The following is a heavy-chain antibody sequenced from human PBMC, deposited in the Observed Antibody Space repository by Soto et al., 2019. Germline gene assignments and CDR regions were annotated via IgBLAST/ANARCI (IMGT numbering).Heavy chain of an antibody. J-gene: IGHJ1*01. D-gene: IGHD6-19*01. CDR3: ASGDSSGWYLGYFQH. CDR2: ISSSGSTI. V-gene: IGHV3-48*03. Sequence: EVQLVESGGGLVQPGGSLRLSCAASGFTFSSYEMNWVRQAPGKGLEWVSYISSSGSTINYADSVKGRFTISRDNGKKSLYLQMNSLRAEDTAVYYCASGDSSGWYLGYFQHWGQGTLVTVSS. CDR1: GFTFSSYE.